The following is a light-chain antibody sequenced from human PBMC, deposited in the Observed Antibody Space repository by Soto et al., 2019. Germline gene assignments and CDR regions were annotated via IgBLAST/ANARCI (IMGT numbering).Light chain of an antibody. CDR1: QSVNSD. Sequence: EIVVTQSPGTLTLSPGERATLSCRASQSVNSDLAWYQQKPGQAPRLLIYDASTRATGIPARFSGSGSGTEFTLSISSLQSEDFAVYYCHQYNNWPPITFGQGTRLEIK. CDR3: HQYNNWPPIT. J-gene: IGKJ5*01. CDR2: DAS. V-gene: IGKV3-15*01.